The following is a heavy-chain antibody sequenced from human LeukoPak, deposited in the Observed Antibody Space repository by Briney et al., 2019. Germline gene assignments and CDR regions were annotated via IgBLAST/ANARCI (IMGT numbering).Heavy chain of an antibody. Sequence: PGGSLRLSCAASGFTFDDYAMHWVRQAPGKGLEWVSGISWNSGSIGYADSVKGRFTISRDNAKNSLYLQMNSLRAEDTALYYCAKDITAAAALRGKYYFDYWGQGTLVTVSS. CDR2: ISWNSGSI. CDR3: AKDITAAAALRGKYYFDY. V-gene: IGHV3-9*01. J-gene: IGHJ4*02. CDR1: GFTFDDYA. D-gene: IGHD6-13*01.